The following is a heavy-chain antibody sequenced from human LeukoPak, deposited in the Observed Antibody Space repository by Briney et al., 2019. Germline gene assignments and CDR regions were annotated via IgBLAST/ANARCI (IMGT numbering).Heavy chain of an antibody. V-gene: IGHV4-39*02. Sequence: KSSETLSLTCTVSGASISRINYYWGWIRQPPGKGLEWLGTIYSTVSTYYNASRKSRGTISVDTRKNHFSLKLSSVTAAATAAYYCAGVSAYFFNYWCEGTLVTASS. CDR2: IYSTVST. J-gene: IGHJ4*01. CDR1: GASISRINYY. CDR3: AGVSAYFFNY. D-gene: IGHD2-8*01.